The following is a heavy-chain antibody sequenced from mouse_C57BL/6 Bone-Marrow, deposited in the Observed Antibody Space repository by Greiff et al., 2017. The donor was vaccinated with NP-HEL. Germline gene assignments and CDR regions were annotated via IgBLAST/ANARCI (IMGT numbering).Heavy chain of an antibody. J-gene: IGHJ3*01. Sequence: VKLMESGPGLVQPSQSLSITCTVSGFSLTSYGVHWVRQSPGKGLEWLGVIWSGGSTDYNAAFISRLSISKDNSKSQVFFKMNSLQADDTAIYYCARILPSYYKGAWFAYWGQGTLVTVSA. CDR2: IWSGGST. V-gene: IGHV2-2*01. CDR1: GFSLTSYG. D-gene: IGHD2-12*01. CDR3: ARILPSYYKGAWFAY.